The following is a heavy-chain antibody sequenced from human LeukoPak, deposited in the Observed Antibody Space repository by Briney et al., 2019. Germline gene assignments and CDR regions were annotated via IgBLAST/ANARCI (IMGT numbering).Heavy chain of an antibody. CDR1: GFTFSSYD. CDR3: ARDPMVRGDSIFLWNYYMDV. D-gene: IGHD3-10*01. V-gene: IGHV3-13*03. J-gene: IGHJ6*03. CDR2: IGTAGDT. Sequence: GGSLRLSCAACGFTFSSYDMHWVRQATGKGLEWVSAIGTAGDTYYPGSVKGQFTISRENAKNSLYLQMNSLRAGDTAVYYCARDPMVRGDSIFLWNYYMDVWGKGTTVTISS.